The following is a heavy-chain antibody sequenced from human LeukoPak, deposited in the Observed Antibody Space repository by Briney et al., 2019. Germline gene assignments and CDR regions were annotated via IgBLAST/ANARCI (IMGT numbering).Heavy chain of an antibody. D-gene: IGHD2-2*02. Sequence: GFLRLSCAASGFTFSSYAMSWVRQAPGKGLEWVSTISGSGGSTYYADSVKGRFTISRDNSKNTLYLQMNSLRAEDTAVYYCAKHGYCGSSSCYIDSWGQGTLVTVSS. CDR2: ISGSGGST. V-gene: IGHV3-23*01. CDR1: GFTFSSYA. CDR3: AKHGYCGSSSCYIDS. J-gene: IGHJ4*02.